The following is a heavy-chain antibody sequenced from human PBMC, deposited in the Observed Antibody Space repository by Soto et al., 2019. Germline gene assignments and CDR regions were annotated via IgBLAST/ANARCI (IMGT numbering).Heavy chain of an antibody. CDR2: IDPSDSYT. V-gene: IGHV5-10-1*01. J-gene: IGHJ6*02. Sequence: DSLKISGKGSGYSFTSYWISWLRQMPGKGLEWMGRIDPSDSYTNYSPSFQGHVTISADKSISAAYLQWSSLKASDTAMYYCATQQQLVPYYYYYGMDVWGQGTTVTVSS. CDR1: GYSFTSYW. D-gene: IGHD6-13*01. CDR3: ATQQQLVPYYYYYGMDV.